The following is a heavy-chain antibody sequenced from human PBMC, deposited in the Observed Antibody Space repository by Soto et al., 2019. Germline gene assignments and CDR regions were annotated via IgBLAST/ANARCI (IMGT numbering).Heavy chain of an antibody. CDR3: ARTGTPPDHPPLRYFDWLLYYFDY. CDR1: GFTFSSYG. CDR2: IWYDGSNK. Sequence: PGGSLRLSCAASGFTFSSYGMHWVRQAPGKGLEWVAVIWYDGSNKYYADSVKGRFTISRDNSKNTLYLQMNSLRAEDTAVYYCARTGTPPDHPPLRYFDWLLYYFDYWGQGTLVTVSS. V-gene: IGHV3-33*01. J-gene: IGHJ4*02. D-gene: IGHD3-9*01.